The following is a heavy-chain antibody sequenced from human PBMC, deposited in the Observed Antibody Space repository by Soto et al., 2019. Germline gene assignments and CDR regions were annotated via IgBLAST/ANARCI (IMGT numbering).Heavy chain of an antibody. V-gene: IGHV4-30-4*01. CDR1: GGSISSGDYY. CDR2: IYYSGST. D-gene: IGHD3-22*01. CDR3: ARDGGDYSDSRGPI. Sequence: SETLSLTCTVSGGSISSGDYYWSWIRQPPGKGLEWIGYIYYSGSTYYSPSLKSRVTMSVDTSKNQFSLKLSSVTAADTAVYYCARDGGDYSDSRGPIWGQGTLVTVSS. J-gene: IGHJ4*02.